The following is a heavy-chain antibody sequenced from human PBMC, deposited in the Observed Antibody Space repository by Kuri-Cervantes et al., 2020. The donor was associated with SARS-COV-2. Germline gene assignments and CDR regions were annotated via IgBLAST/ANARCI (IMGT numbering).Heavy chain of an antibody. Sequence: GSLRLSCTVSGGSISSYYWSWIRQPPGKGLEWIGYIYYSGSTNYNPSLKSRVTISVDTSKNQFSLKLSSVTAADTAVYYCARQKLGYIDSWGQGTLVTVSS. V-gene: IGHV4-59*08. CDR1: GGSISSYY. D-gene: IGHD5-12*01. CDR3: ARQKLGYIDS. J-gene: IGHJ4*02. CDR2: IYYSGST.